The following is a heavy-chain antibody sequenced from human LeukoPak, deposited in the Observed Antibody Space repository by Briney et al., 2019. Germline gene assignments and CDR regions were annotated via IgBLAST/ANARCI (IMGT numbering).Heavy chain of an antibody. D-gene: IGHD3-22*01. CDR3: ARDPNKYYYDSSGYSYFDY. CDR2: INPNSGGT. J-gene: IGHJ4*02. Sequence: ASVKVSCKASGYTFTGYYMHWVRQAPGQGLEWMGWINPNSGGTNYAQKFQGRVTMTRDTSISTAYMELSRLRSDDTAVNYCARDPNKYYYDSSGYSYFDYWGQGTLVTVSS. V-gene: IGHV1-2*02. CDR1: GYTFTGYY.